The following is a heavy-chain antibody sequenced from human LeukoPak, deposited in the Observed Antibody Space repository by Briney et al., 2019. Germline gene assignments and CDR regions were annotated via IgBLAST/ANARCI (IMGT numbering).Heavy chain of an antibody. CDR2: ISNSGGST. CDR3: AKSIGAVGDF. D-gene: IGHD6-13*01. CDR1: GFTFSSYA. V-gene: IGHV3-23*01. Sequence: GGSLRLSCAASGFTFSSYAMTWVRQAPGKGLEWVSTISNSGGSTYYADSVKGRFTISSDNSKNTLYLQMNSLRAEDTAVYFCAKSIGAVGDFWGQGTLVTVSA. J-gene: IGHJ4*02.